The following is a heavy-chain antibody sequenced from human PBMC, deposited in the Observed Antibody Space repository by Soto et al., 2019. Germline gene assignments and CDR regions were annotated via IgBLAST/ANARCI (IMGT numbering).Heavy chain of an antibody. CDR3: ARDGREASGVDV. CDR2: IYYRGST. V-gene: IGHV4-59*11. J-gene: IGHJ6*02. Sequence: TSNPYRSCVRQAPLKGLESTGHIYYRGSTNYNPSLRSRSTISVGTSQNQFFLKLNSVTTADAAVYYCARDGREASGVDVWGQENKVTVSS. CDR1: TSNPY. D-gene: IGHD1-26*01.